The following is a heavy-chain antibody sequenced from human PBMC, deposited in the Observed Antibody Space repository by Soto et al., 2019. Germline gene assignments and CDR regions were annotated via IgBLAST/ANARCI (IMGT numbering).Heavy chain of an antibody. Sequence: GTSVEVTWKACESRLVSYVRSWVRQANGQGLEWMGWMNPNSGNTGYALKFQGRVSMTRNTSIYTVYLELSSLASDDTAVYYCVRMASSGTLNWFDPWGQGTLVTLLL. V-gene: IGHV1-8*01. D-gene: IGHD1-1*01. CDR1: ESRLVSYV. CDR2: MNPNSGNT. CDR3: VRMASSGTLNWFDP. J-gene: IGHJ5*02.